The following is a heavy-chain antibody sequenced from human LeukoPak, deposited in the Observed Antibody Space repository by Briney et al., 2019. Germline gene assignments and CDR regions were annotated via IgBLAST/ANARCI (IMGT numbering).Heavy chain of an antibody. Sequence: GRSLRLSCAASGFTFDDYAMHWVRQAPGKGLEWVSGISWNSGSIGYADSVKGRFTISRDNAKNSLYLQMNSLRAEDTALYYCAKGQTAMVIPYYRGMDVWGQGTTVTVSS. CDR3: AKGQTAMVIPYYRGMDV. D-gene: IGHD5-18*01. CDR1: GFTFDDYA. CDR2: ISWNSGSI. V-gene: IGHV3-9*01. J-gene: IGHJ6*02.